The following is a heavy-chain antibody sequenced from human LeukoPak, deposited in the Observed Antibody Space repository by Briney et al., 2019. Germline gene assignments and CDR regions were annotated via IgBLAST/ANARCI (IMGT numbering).Heavy chain of an antibody. J-gene: IGHJ6*02. CDR1: GFTFRDHY. V-gene: IGHV3-11*01. CDR2: ISASGRDT. Sequence: GGSLRLSCAASGFTFRDHYMGWIRQSPGKGLEWVAYISASGRDTFYADSVKGRFTISRDNAKNSVYLEMNSLRVEDTAVYYCAKVSGGGLYYDGMDVWGQGTTVTVSS. CDR3: AKVSGGGLYYDGMDV. D-gene: IGHD1-14*01.